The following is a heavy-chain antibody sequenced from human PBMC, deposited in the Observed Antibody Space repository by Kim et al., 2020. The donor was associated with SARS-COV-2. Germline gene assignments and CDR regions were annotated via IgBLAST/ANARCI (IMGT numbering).Heavy chain of an antibody. CDR1: GGSISSSSYY. V-gene: IGHV4-39*01. CDR2: IYYSGST. D-gene: IGHD5-12*01. J-gene: IGHJ4*02. Sequence: SETLSLTCTVSGGSISSSSYYWGWIRQPPGKGLEWIGSIYYSGSTYYNPSLKSRVTISVDTSKNQFSLKLSSVTAADTAVYYCAGRWLQLNYFDYWGQGTLVTVSS. CDR3: AGRWLQLNYFDY.